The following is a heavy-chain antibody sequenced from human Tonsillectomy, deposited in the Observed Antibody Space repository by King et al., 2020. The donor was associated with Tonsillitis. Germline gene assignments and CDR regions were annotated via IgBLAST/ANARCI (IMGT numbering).Heavy chain of an antibody. Sequence: QLVQAGAEVKKPGASVLLSCKASGYTFTTYGISWWRQSPGQGPAWLGWSSAYTGDTNYAKKFQGRVNRTTETSTSTAYMELRSLRSDDTAVYYGARDRAEWTIAASYWGQGTLVTVPS. D-gene: IGHD6-6*01. V-gene: IGHV1-18*01. CDR1: GYTFTTYG. CDR3: ARDRAEWTIAASY. J-gene: IGHJ4*02. CDR2: SSAYTGDT.